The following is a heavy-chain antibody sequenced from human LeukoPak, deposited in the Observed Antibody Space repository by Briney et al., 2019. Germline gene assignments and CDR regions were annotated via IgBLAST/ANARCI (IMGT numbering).Heavy chain of an antibody. V-gene: IGHV4-4*07. CDR2: IYTSGST. CDR1: GGSISSYY. CDR3: ARDGIEYGSGNFYSIGIDV. Sequence: SETLSLTCTVSGGSISSYYWSWIRQPAGKGLEWIGRIYTSGSTNYNPPLKSRVTMSVDMSTNQFSLKLSSVTAADTAVYYCARDGIEYGSGNFYSIGIDVWGQGTTVTVSS. J-gene: IGHJ6*02. D-gene: IGHD3-10*01.